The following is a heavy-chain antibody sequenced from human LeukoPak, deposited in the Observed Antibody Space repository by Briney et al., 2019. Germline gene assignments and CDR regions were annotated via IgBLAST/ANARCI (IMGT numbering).Heavy chain of an antibody. CDR3: ARALLFDY. J-gene: IGHJ4*02. D-gene: IGHD3-10*01. CDR2: INSDGSST. V-gene: IGHV3-74*01. Sequence: PGRSLRLSWAASEFTFRSNWMHWAGQAPGKGLVWVSRINSDGSSTSYADSVKGRFTISRDNAKNTLYLQMNSLRAEDTAVYYCARALLFDYWGQGTLVTVSS. CDR1: EFTFRSNW.